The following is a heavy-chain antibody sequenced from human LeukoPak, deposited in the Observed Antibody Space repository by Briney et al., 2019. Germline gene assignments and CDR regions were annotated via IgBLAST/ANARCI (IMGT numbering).Heavy chain of an antibody. CDR2: ISAYNGNT. V-gene: IGHV1-18*01. Sequence: ASVNVSCKASGFNFDTFGISWVRQAPGQGLEWMGWISAYNGNTNYAQKLQGRVTMTTDTSTSTAYMELRSLRSDDTAVYYCARAVYSSGWSFDYWGQGTLVTVSS. D-gene: IGHD6-19*01. CDR3: ARAVYSSGWSFDY. CDR1: GFNFDTFG. J-gene: IGHJ4*02.